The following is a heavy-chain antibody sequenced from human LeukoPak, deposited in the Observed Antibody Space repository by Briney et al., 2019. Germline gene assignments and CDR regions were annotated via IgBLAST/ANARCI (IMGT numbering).Heavy chain of an antibody. CDR2: IYYSGST. CDR1: GGSISSGGYY. V-gene: IGHV4-31*03. CDR3: ARARSYCSSTSCYEIDAFDI. J-gene: IGHJ3*02. Sequence: SETLSLTCTVSGGSISSGGYYWSWIRQHPGKGLEWIGYIYYSGSTYYNPSLKSRITISVDTSKNQFSLKLSSVTAADTAVYYCARARSYCSSTSCYEIDAFDIWGQGTMVTVSS. D-gene: IGHD2-2*01.